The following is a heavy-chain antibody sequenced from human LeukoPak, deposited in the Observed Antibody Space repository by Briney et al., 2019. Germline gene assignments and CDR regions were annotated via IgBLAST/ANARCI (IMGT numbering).Heavy chain of an antibody. J-gene: IGHJ4*02. Sequence: SETLSLTCAVYGGSFSGYYWSWIRQPPGKGLEWIGEINHSGSTNYNPSLKSRVTISVDTSKNQFSLKLSSVTAADTAVYYCARPPRRASGYFDYWGQGTLVTVS. CDR1: GGSFSGYY. V-gene: IGHV4-34*01. CDR3: ARPPRRASGYFDY. CDR2: INHSGST.